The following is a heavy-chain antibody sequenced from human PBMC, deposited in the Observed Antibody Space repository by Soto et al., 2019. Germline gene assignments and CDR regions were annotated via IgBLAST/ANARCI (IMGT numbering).Heavy chain of an antibody. Sequence: SETLSLTCAVYGESFSGYYWSWIRQPPGKGLEWIGEINHSGSTNYNPSLKSRVTISVDTSKNQFSLKLSSVTAADTAVYYCARGRIYDYVWGSSRYQFDYSGQGTLVTVSS. CDR2: INHSGST. J-gene: IGHJ4*02. CDR1: GESFSGYY. D-gene: IGHD3-16*02. CDR3: ARGRIYDYVWGSSRYQFDY. V-gene: IGHV4-34*01.